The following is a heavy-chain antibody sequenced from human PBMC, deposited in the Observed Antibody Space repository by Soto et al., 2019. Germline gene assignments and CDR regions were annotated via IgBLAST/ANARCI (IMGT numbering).Heavy chain of an antibody. Sequence: VQLVESGGGVVQPGGSLRLSCAASGFIFSGYAMHWVRQAPGKGLEWVAVISYDGNTQYYADSVKGRFTVSRDNSNNILYVEMNNLRDEDTAMYYCAKETTAYEINFWGQGTLVTVSP. CDR2: ISYDGNTQ. J-gene: IGHJ4*02. CDR3: AKETTAYEINF. CDR1: GFIFSGYA. V-gene: IGHV3-30-3*01. D-gene: IGHD3-9*01.